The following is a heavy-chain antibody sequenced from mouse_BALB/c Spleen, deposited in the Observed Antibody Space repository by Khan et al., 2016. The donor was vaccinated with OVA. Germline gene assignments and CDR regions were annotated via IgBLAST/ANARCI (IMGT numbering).Heavy chain of an antibody. CDR1: AFNIKDTY. CDR2: IDPANDNT. V-gene: IGHV14-3*02. Sequence: VQLKQSGAEFVKPGASVKLSCTASAFNIKDTYIHWVKQRPEQGLEWIGRIDPANDNTKYDPKFQGKATITADTSSNTAYLQLSSLTFEDTAIYYCARNDGYDVDYWGQGTTLTVSS. J-gene: IGHJ2*01. D-gene: IGHD2-2*01. CDR3: ARNDGYDVDY.